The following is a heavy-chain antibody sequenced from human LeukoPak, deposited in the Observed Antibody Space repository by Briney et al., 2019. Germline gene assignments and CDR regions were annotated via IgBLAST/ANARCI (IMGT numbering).Heavy chain of an antibody. Sequence: GGSLRLSCAASEFTFSRYWMSWVRQAPGKGLEWVANIKQDGSEKCYVDSVKGRFTISRDNAKNSLYLLMNSLRAEDTAVYYCARSYGDYPNRYFDYWGQGTLVTVSS. V-gene: IGHV3-7*03. D-gene: IGHD4-17*01. CDR1: EFTFSRYW. J-gene: IGHJ4*02. CDR3: ARSYGDYPNRYFDY. CDR2: IKQDGSEK.